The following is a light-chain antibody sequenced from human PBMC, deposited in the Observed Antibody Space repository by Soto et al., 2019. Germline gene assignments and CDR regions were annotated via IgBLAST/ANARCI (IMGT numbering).Light chain of an antibody. CDR2: KDN. CDR1: SGSIANNF. V-gene: IGLV6-57*01. Sequence: NFMLTQPHSVSESPGKTVTMSCTRSSGSIANNFVQWYQQRPGSSPTTVIYKDNQRPSGVPDRFSGSIDSSSNSASLSISGMKTEDGADYYCQSYDNNNHWVFGGGTKVTVL. CDR3: QSYDNNNHWV. J-gene: IGLJ3*02.